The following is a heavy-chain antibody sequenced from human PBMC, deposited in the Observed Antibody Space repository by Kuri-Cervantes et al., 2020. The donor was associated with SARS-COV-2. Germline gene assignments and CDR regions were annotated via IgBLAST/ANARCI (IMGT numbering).Heavy chain of an antibody. CDR3: ARYYYGSGSYYAVPVLWSH. CDR1: GGSISSYY. Sequence: SETLSLTCTVSGGSISSYYWSWIRQPPGKGLEWIGYIYYSGSTNYNPSLKSRVTISVDTSKNQFSLKLSSVTAADTAVYYCARYYYGSGSYYAVPVLWSHWGQGTLVTVSS. CDR2: IYYSGST. V-gene: IGHV4-59*08. J-gene: IGHJ4*02. D-gene: IGHD3-10*01.